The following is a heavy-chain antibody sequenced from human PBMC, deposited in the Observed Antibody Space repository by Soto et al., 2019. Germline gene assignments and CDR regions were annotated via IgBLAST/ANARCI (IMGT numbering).Heavy chain of an antibody. D-gene: IGHD5-12*01. V-gene: IGHV4-59*01. J-gene: IGHJ4*02. CDR2: IYYSGST. CDR3: ARGIGATITSH. Sequence: SETLSLTCTVSGGSISSYYWSWIRQPPGKGLEWIGYIYYSGSTNYNPSLKSRFTISVDTSTKQFSLKLSSVTAADTAVYYCARGIGATITSHRGQGTLVTVSS. CDR1: GGSISSYY.